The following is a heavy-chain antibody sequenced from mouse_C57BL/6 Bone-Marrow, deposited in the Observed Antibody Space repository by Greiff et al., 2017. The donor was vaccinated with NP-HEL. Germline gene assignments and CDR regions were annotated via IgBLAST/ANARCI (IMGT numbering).Heavy chain of an antibody. CDR2: ISSGGSYT. D-gene: IGHD1-1*01. Sequence: EVKVVESGGDLVKPGGSPKLSCAASGFTFSSYGMSWVRQTPDKRLEWVATISSGGSYTYYPDSVKGRFTISRDNAKNTLYLQMSSLKSEDTAMYYCARHGATVVADFDYWGQGTTLTVSS. CDR3: ARHGATVVADFDY. V-gene: IGHV5-6*01. CDR1: GFTFSSYG. J-gene: IGHJ2*01.